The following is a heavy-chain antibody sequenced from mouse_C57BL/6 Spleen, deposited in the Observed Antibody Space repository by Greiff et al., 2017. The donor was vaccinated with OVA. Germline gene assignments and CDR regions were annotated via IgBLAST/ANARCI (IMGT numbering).Heavy chain of an antibody. D-gene: IGHD2-4*01. CDR3: ARSYDYDDYFVY. Sequence: VQLQQSGAELVRPGASVKLSCKASGYTFTDYYINWVKQRPGQGLEWIARIYPGSGNTYYNEKFKGKATLTAEKSSSTAYMQRSSVTSEVSSVYFCARSYDYDDYFVYWGHGATLTVSS. CDR1: GYTFTDYY. J-gene: IGHJ2*01. CDR2: IYPGSGNT. V-gene: IGHV1-76*01.